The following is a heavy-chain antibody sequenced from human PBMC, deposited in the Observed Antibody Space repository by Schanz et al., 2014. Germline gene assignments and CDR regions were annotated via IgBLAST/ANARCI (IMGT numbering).Heavy chain of an antibody. D-gene: IGHD6-19*01. Sequence: QVQLVDSGGGLVKPGGSLRLSCAASGFIFSNSWMSWIRQAPGKGLEWVSYISNSGTTIYYADSVKGRFTISRDNAKNSLYLQMNSLRVEDTAVYYCARDLISSGWYGWGQGTLVTVSS. CDR3: ARDLISSGWYG. J-gene: IGHJ4*02. CDR2: ISNSGTTI. CDR1: GFIFSNSW. V-gene: IGHV3-11*01.